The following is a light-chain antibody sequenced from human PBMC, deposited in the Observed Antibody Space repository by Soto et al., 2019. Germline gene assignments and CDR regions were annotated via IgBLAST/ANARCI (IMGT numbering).Light chain of an antibody. CDR3: GTWDSSLSAGV. J-gene: IGLJ3*02. CDR2: ENN. Sequence: QSVLTQPPSVSAAPGQKVTIYCSGSGSTIGNNYVSWYQQLPGTAPKLLIYENNKRPSGIPDRFAGSKSGTSATLGITGLQTGEEADYYCGTWDSSLSAGVFGGGTKLTVL. V-gene: IGLV1-51*02. CDR1: GSTIGNNY.